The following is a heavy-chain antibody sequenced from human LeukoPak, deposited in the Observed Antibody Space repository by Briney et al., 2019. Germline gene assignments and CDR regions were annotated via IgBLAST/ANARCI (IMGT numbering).Heavy chain of an antibody. CDR1: GFTFSSYS. CDR3: TSDYFDSSGYRYYFNY. J-gene: IGHJ4*02. Sequence: PGGSLRLSCAASGFTFSSYSMNWVRQAPGKGLEWVSSISSSSSYIYYADSVKGRFTISRDNAKNSLYLQMNSLRAEDTAVYYCTSDYFDSSGYRYYFNYWGQGTLVTVSS. D-gene: IGHD3-22*01. CDR2: ISSSSSYI. V-gene: IGHV3-21*01.